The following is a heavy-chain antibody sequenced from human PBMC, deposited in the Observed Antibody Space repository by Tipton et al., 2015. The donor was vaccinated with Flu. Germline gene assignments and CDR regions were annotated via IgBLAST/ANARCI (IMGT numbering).Heavy chain of an antibody. CDR2: IHHSGTT. CDR1: GDSVSSNNW. D-gene: IGHD1-26*01. CDR3: TSNRGSGSYFDS. J-gene: IGHJ4*02. V-gene: IGHV4-4*02. Sequence: TLSLTCTVSGDSVSSNNWWSWVRQPPGRGLEWIGEIHHSGTTDYEPSLKSRVTISVDKSKNQFSLKLNSVTAADTAVYYCTSNRGSGSYFDSWGQGTLVTVSS.